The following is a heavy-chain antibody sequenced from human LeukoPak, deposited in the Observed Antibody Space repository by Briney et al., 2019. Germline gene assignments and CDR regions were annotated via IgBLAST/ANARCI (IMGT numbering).Heavy chain of an antibody. CDR2: ISGSGGTT. CDR3: ARSKEYYYGMDV. CDR1: GFTFSSYA. Sequence: GGSLRLSCAASGFTFSSYAMSWVRQDPGKGLEWVSAISGSGGTTHYADSVKGRFTISRHNSKNTLYLQMNSLRAEDTAVYYCARSKEYYYGMDVWGQGTTVTVSS. J-gene: IGHJ6*02. V-gene: IGHV3-23*01.